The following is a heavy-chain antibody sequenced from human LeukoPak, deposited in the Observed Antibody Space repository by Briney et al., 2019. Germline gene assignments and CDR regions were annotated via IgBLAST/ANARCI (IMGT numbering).Heavy chain of an antibody. CDR1: GLTFSSYN. CDR2: ISSSSNYI. V-gene: IGHV3-21*01. Sequence: GGSLRLSCVASGLTFSSYNMNWVRQGPGKGLEWVSFISSSSNYIYYADSVRGRFTISRDNAKNSLLLQMNSLRAEDTAVYYCARGTPTTRDFDYWGQGTLVTVSS. J-gene: IGHJ4*02. CDR3: ARGTPTTRDFDY. D-gene: IGHD4-11*01.